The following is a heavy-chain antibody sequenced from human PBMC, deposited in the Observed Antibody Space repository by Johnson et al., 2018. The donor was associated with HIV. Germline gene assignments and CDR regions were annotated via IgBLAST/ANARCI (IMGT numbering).Heavy chain of an antibody. CDR1: GFTFSSYA. J-gene: IGHJ3*02. D-gene: IGHD5-12*01. CDR2: ISSDGRNK. V-gene: IGHV3-30-3*01. CDR3: ARDLATANLYDAFDI. Sequence: QVQLVESGGGVVQPGRSLRLSCAASGFTFSSYAMHWVRQAPGKGLEWVAVISSDGRNKYYADSVKGRFTISRDNSKNTLYLQMNSLRTEDTAVSYCARDLATANLYDAFDIWGQGTMVTVSS.